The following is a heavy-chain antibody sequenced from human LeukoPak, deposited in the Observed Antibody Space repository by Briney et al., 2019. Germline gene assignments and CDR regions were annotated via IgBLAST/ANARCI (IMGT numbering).Heavy chain of an antibody. CDR2: IYTSGST. CDR3: ARDPMSWWYGDPDAFDI. Sequence: PSETLSLTCAVYGGSFSGYYWSWIRQPAGKGLEWIGRIYTSGSTNYNPSLKSRVTMSVDTSKNQFSLKLSSVTAADTAVYYCARDPMSWWYGDPDAFDIWGQGTMVTVSS. CDR1: GGSFSGYY. J-gene: IGHJ3*02. V-gene: IGHV4-4*07. D-gene: IGHD2-15*01.